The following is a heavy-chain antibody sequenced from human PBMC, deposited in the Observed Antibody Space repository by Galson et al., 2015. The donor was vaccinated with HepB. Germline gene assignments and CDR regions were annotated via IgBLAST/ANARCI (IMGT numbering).Heavy chain of an antibody. J-gene: IGHJ4*02. D-gene: IGHD2-15*01. CDR2: IAYSGAT. Sequence: SETLSLTCTVSGGSVSDDNYYWTWIRRPPGKGLEWIGYIAYSGATNSNPSLKSRVIISLDTSKNHFSLQLSSVTAADTAVYYCARSPGWNCSGGSCYSIKFDSWGQGALVTVSS. CDR3: ARSPGWNCSGGSCYSIKFDS. V-gene: IGHV4-61*03. CDR1: GGSVSDDNYY.